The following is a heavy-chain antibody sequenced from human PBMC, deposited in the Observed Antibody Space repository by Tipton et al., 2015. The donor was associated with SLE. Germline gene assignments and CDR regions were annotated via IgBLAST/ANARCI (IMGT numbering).Heavy chain of an antibody. Sequence: TLSLTCTVSGGSISSYYWSWIRQPPGKGLAWIGYIYTSGSTSYNPPLKSRVTISVDTSKNQFSLKLSSVTAADTAVYYCARNPITMVRGVIPGAFDIWGQGTMVTVSS. J-gene: IGHJ3*02. CDR1: GGSISSYY. D-gene: IGHD3-10*01. CDR3: ARNPITMVRGVIPGAFDI. CDR2: IYTSGST. V-gene: IGHV4-4*08.